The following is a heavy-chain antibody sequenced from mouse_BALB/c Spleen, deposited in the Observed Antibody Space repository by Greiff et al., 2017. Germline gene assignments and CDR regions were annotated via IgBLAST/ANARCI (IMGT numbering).Heavy chain of an antibody. Sequence: QVQLQQSGPELVKPGASVKMSCKASGYTFTDYVISWVKQSPGQGLEWIGEIYPGSGSTYYNEKFKGKATLTADKSSSTAYMQLSSLTSDDSAVYFCARFGDWYFDVWGAGTTVTVSS. CDR2: IYPGSGST. CDR3: ARFGDWYFDV. J-gene: IGHJ1*01. V-gene: IGHV1-77*01. D-gene: IGHD3-1*01. CDR1: GYTFTDYV.